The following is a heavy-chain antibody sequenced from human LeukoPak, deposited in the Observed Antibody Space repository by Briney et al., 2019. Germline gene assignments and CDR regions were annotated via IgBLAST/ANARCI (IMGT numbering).Heavy chain of an antibody. CDR2: IWSDKSNK. D-gene: IGHD4-11*01. CDR1: GFIFNHHA. J-gene: IGHJ4*02. CDR3: AKDAQRGFDYSNSLEY. V-gene: IGHV3-33*06. Sequence: PGGCLRLSCAASGFIFNHHAMHWVRQALGKGLEWVAVIWSDKSNKFYADSVRGRFTISRDDSRKTVYLQMERMTAEDTAIYYCAKDAQRGFDYSNSLEYWGQGALVTVAS.